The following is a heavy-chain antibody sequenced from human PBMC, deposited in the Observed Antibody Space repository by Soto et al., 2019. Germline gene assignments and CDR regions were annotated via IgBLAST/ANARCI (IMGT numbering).Heavy chain of an antibody. CDR1: GYTFTSYD. Sequence: QVQLVQSGAEVKKPGASVRVSCKASGYTFTSYDINWVRQATGQGLEGMGWMNPNSGNTGYAQKSQGRVTMTRNSCIRTANLELSSLRSEDTAVYYCAQEGTLRGEDYWGQGTLVTVSS. CDR2: MNPNSGNT. J-gene: IGHJ4*02. V-gene: IGHV1-8*01. D-gene: IGHD3-16*01. CDR3: AQEGTLRGEDY.